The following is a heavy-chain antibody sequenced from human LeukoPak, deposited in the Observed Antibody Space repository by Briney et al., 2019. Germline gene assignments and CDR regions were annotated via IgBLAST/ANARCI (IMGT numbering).Heavy chain of an antibody. V-gene: IGHV3-64*01. CDR3: ARTPTGGSGYWYYDY. D-gene: IGHD3-3*01. J-gene: IGHJ4*02. CDR1: GFTFISYA. Sequence: PGGSLRLSCAASGFTFISYAMRSVRHAPGKGLEYVSPISSNVGSTYYANSVKSRFTISRDNSKNTLYLQMGSLRAEDMAVYYCARTPTGGSGYWYYDYWGQGTLVTVSS. CDR2: ISSNVGST.